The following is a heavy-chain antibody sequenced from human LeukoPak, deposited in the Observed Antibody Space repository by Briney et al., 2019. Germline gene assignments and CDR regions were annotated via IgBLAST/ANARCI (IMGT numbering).Heavy chain of an antibody. Sequence: PSETLSLTCTVSGGSINDYYWNWIRQPPGKGLEWIGYIYYSGSTNYNPSLKSRVTISVDTSKTWFSLRLSSVTAADTAVYYCARGYYDSGTYSGYFQHWGQGTLVTVSS. D-gene: IGHD3-10*01. V-gene: IGHV4-59*01. CDR1: GGSINDYY. CDR3: ARGYYDSGTYSGYFQH. J-gene: IGHJ1*01. CDR2: IYYSGST.